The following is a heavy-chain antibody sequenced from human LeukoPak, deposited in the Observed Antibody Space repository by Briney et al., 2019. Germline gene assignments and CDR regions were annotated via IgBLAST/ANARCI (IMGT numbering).Heavy chain of an antibody. Sequence: SETLSLTCAVYGGSFSGTYWSWIRPRPGKGLEWSGEINHSGRTHSNPSPKSVVTISVDTSKNQFSLKVSSVTAADTAVYYFARRGGITIFGVVIASRGSHFDYWGQGTLVTVSS. CDR1: GGSFSGTY. CDR2: INHSGRT. J-gene: IGHJ4*02. V-gene: IGHV4-34*01. CDR3: ARRGGITIFGVVIASRGSHFDY. D-gene: IGHD3-3*01.